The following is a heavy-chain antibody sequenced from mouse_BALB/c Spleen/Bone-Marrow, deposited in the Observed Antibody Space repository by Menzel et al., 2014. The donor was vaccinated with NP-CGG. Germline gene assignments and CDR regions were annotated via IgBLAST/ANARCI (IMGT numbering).Heavy chain of an antibody. CDR3: ARSDGYRDMDY. D-gene: IGHD2-3*01. J-gene: IGHJ4*01. V-gene: IGHV1-82*01. CDR2: IYPGDGDA. CDR1: GHAFSSSW. Sequence: VQLQQSGPELVKPGASVKLSCKASGHAFSSSWMNWVKQRPGQGLEWIGRIYPGDGDAKYNGKFKGKATLTADKSSSTAFMQLSSLTSVDSAVYFCARSDGYRDMDYWGQGTSVTVSA.